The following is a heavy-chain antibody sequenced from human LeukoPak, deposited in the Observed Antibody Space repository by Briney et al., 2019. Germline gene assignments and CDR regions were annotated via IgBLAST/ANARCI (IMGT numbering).Heavy chain of an antibody. CDR1: GGSFSGYY. J-gene: IGHJ6*04. CDR2: INHSGST. V-gene: IGHV4-34*01. CDR3: ARARIYPTGYSYGYRMDV. Sequence: PSETLSLTCAVYGGSFSGYYWSWIRQPPGKGLEWIGEINHSGSTNYNPSLKSRVTISVDTSKNQFSLKLSSVNAADTAVYYCARARIYPTGYSYGYRMDVWGEGTTVTVSS. D-gene: IGHD5-18*01.